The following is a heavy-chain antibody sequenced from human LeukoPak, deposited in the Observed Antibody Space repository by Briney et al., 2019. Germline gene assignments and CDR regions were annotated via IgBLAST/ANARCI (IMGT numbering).Heavy chain of an antibody. Sequence: QAGGSLRLSCAASGFTFSSYAMGWVRQAPGKGLEWVSAISGSGGSTYYADSVKGRFTISRDNSKNTLYLQMNSLRAEDTAVYYCAKERTIFGVVIIDYWGQGTLVTVSS. D-gene: IGHD3-3*01. CDR1: GFTFSSYA. CDR2: ISGSGGST. J-gene: IGHJ4*02. V-gene: IGHV3-23*01. CDR3: AKERTIFGVVIIDY.